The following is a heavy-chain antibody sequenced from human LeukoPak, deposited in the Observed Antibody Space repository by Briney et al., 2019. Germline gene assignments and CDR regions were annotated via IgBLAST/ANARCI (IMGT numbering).Heavy chain of an antibody. CDR1: GFTFDDYA. D-gene: IGHD4-17*01. CDR3: ASSFTVTTTTFDY. V-gene: IGHV3-9*01. J-gene: IGHJ4*02. Sequence: GGSLRLSCAASGFTFDDYAMHWVRQAPGKGLEWVSGISWNSGSIGYADSVKGRFTISRDNAKDSLYLQMNSLRAEDTALYYCASSFTVTTTTFDYWGQGTLVTVSS. CDR2: ISWNSGSI.